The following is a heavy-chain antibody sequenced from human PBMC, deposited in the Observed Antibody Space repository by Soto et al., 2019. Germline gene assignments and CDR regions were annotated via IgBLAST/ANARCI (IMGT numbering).Heavy chain of an antibody. V-gene: IGHV4-4*02. CDR1: GDSMSNNYW. D-gene: IGHD3-3*01. CDR2: IFHSGST. CDR3: ARGDFWSGSDY. J-gene: IGHJ4*02. Sequence: SETLSLTCDVSGDSMSNNYWWTWVRQFPGEGLQWIGEIFHSGSTNYDPPLKNRVKISIDTSNNRFSLMLYSMTAADTAVYFCARGDFWSGSDYWGQGIQVTVSS.